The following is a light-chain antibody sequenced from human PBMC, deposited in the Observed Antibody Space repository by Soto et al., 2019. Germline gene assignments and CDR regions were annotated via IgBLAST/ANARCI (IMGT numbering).Light chain of an antibody. V-gene: IGKV3-20*01. CDR3: QQYGSSPLT. CDR2: GAS. J-gene: IGKJ4*01. CDR1: QSVNNNY. Sequence: EIVLTQSPGTLSLSPGERVTLSCRASQSVNNNYLAWYQQKPGQAPRLLISGASSRATGIPDRFNGSGSGTDFTLTISRLGPEDFAVYYCQQYGSSPLTFGGGTKVEIK.